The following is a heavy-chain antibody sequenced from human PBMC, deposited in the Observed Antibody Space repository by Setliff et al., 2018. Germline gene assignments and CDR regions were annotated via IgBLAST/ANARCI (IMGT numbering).Heavy chain of an antibody. V-gene: IGHV3-7*04. D-gene: IGHD3-22*01. J-gene: IGHJ5*02. CDR3: ARGARLYETDHHYYGWLGP. CDR2: IKQDGSDI. Sequence: GSLRLSCAASGFTFSTYWMSWVRQTPGKGPEWVANIKQDGSDIKYVDSVKGRFTISRDNAKNSLYLQMNNLRAEDTAAYHCARGARLYETDHHYYGWLGPWGQGTLVTVSS. CDR1: GFTFSTYW.